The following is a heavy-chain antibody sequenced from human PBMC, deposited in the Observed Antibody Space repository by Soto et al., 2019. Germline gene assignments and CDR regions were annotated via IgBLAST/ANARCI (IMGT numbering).Heavy chain of an antibody. D-gene: IGHD2-15*01. Sequence: QITLKESGPTLVKPTQTLTLTCTFSGFSLSTNGVGVGWIRQPPGKALEWLVLIYWHDDRRYSPSLNSRLTITKDTAKNQVVLTMTNMDPVDTATYYCAHRVVPAAQYNYNGGLFDYWGQGILVTVS. CDR3: AHRVVPAAQYNYNGGLFDY. J-gene: IGHJ4*02. CDR2: IYWHDDR. CDR1: GFSLSTNGVG. V-gene: IGHV2-5*01.